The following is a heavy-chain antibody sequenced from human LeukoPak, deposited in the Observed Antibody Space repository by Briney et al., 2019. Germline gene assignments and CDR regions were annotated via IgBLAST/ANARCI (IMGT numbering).Heavy chain of an antibody. J-gene: IGHJ5*02. CDR2: ISAYNGNT. Sequence: ASVTVSCKASGYTFTSYGISWVQQAPGQGLEWMEWISAYNGNTNYAQKLQGRVTMTTDTSTSTAYMELRSLRSDDTAVYYCARSPPYYYDSSGYWGWFDPWGQGTLVTVSS. D-gene: IGHD3-22*01. CDR1: GYTFTSYG. V-gene: IGHV1-18*01. CDR3: ARSPPYYYDSSGYWGWFDP.